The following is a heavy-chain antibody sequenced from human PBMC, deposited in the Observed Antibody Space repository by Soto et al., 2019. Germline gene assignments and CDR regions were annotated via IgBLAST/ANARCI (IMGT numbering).Heavy chain of an antibody. CDR1: GGSISSGDYY. D-gene: IGHD3-9*01. J-gene: IGHJ5*02. V-gene: IGHV4-30-4*01. Sequence: SETLSLTCTVSGGSISSGDYYWSWIRQPPGKGLEWIGYIYYSGSTYYNPSLKSRVTISVDTSKNQFSLKLSSVTAADTAVYYCARDGPYYDILTGYRNWFDPWGQGTLVTVS. CDR2: IYYSGST. CDR3: ARDGPYYDILTGYRNWFDP.